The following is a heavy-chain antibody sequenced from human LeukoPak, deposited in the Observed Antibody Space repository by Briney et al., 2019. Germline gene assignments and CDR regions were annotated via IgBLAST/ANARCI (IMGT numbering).Heavy chain of an antibody. D-gene: IGHD1-26*01. CDR1: GFTFSSYEM. Sequence: PGGSLRLSCAASGFTFSSYEMNWVRQPPGKGLEWIGEIYHSGSTNYNPSLKSRVTISVDKSKNQFSLKLSSVTAADTAVYYCAAYILPGRYFDYWGQGTLVTVSS. V-gene: IGHV4-4*02. CDR2: IYHSGST. J-gene: IGHJ4*02. CDR3: AAYILPGRYFDY.